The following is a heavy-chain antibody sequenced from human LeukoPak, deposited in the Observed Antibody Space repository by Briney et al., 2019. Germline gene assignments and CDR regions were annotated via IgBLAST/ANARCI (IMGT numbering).Heavy chain of an antibody. CDR1: GYTFTSYG. J-gene: IGHJ4*02. V-gene: IGHV1-18*01. CDR3: ARDRASGYSSGWHLDY. D-gene: IGHD6-19*01. CDR2: ISAYNGNT. Sequence: ASVKVSCKASGYTFTSYGISWVRQAPGQGLEWMGWISAYNGNTNYAQKLQGRVTMTTDISTSTAYMELRSLRSDDTAVYYCARDRASGYSSGWHLDYWGQGTLVTVSS.